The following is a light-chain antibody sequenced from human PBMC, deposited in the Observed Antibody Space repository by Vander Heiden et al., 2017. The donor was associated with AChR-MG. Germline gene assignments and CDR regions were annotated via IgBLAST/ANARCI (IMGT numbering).Light chain of an antibody. Sequence: QSALTPPASVSGSPGPSITISCTGTSSDVGGYNYVSWYQQHPGKAPKLMIYDVSKRPSGVSNRFSGSKSGNTASLTISGLQAEDEADYYCSSYTSSSTRVVFGGGTKLTVL. CDR3: SSYTSSSTRVV. J-gene: IGLJ2*01. CDR2: DVS. CDR1: SSDVGGYNY. V-gene: IGLV2-14*01.